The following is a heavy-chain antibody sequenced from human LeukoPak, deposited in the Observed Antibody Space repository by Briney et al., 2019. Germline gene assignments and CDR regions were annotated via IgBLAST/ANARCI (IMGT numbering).Heavy chain of an antibody. Sequence: SETLSLTCTVSGGPINTYYWNWIRQPAGKGLEWIGRIYASGTTKYNPSLKSRVDMSVDTSMSQFSLKLRSVTAADTAVYFCAREMKGNNDFLTGHYHSYHHGMDVWGQGTTVIVSS. V-gene: IGHV4-4*07. J-gene: IGHJ6*02. CDR2: IYASGTT. CDR3: AREMKGNNDFLTGHYHSYHHGMDV. D-gene: IGHD3-9*01. CDR1: GGPINTYY.